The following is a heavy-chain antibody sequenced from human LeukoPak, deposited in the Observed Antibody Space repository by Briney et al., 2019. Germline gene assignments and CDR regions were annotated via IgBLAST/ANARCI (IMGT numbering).Heavy chain of an antibody. D-gene: IGHD5-18*01. Sequence: GRSLRLSCAASGFTFSSYAMHWVRQAPGKGLEWVAVISYDGSNKYYADSVKGRFTISRDNSKNTLYLQMNSLRAEDTAVYCCARGPGQLWFFDYWGQGTLVTVSS. V-gene: IGHV3-30-3*01. CDR3: ARGPGQLWFFDY. CDR1: GFTFSSYA. J-gene: IGHJ4*02. CDR2: ISYDGSNK.